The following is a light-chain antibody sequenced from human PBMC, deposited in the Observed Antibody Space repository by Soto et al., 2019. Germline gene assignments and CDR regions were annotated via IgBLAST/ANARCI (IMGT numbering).Light chain of an antibody. CDR3: QQRNNWPLT. J-gene: IGKJ4*02. V-gene: IGKV3D-20*02. CDR2: GGS. CDR1: QSVSISY. Sequence: IVLTQSLGTLSLSPGKRATLPCRASQSVSISYLAWYQKKPCLGPRLLNYGGSRRATGIPGRFSGSGSGTDFTLTISSLEPEDFAVYYCQQRNNWPLTFGGGTKVDIK.